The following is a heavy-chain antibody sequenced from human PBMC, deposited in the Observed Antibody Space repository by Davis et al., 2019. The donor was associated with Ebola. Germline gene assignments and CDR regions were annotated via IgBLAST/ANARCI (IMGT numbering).Heavy chain of an antibody. CDR1: GGSISSSSYY. V-gene: IGHV4-39*01. CDR2: IYNSEST. J-gene: IGHJ4*02. CDR3: ARRGLLTGAVGY. Sequence: PSETLSPTCTVSGGSISSSSYYWGWIRQPPGKGLQWIGSIYNSESTYYNPSLKSRVTISVDTSKNQFSLKVNSVTAADTAVYYCARRGLLTGAVGYWGQGTLVTVSS. D-gene: IGHD1-20*01.